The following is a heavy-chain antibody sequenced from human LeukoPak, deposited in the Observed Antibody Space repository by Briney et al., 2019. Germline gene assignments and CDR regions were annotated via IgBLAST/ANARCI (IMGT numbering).Heavy chain of an antibody. CDR3: ARDSRLLADY. CDR1: GYTFTSYG. J-gene: IGHJ4*02. CDR2: ISAYNGNT. Sequence: ASVNVSFKASGYTFTSYGISWVRQAPGQGRDWMGWISAYNGNTNYAQKLQGRVTMTTDTSTSTAYMELRSLRSDDTAVYYCARDSRLLADYWGQGTLVTVSS. V-gene: IGHV1-18*04. D-gene: IGHD1-26*01.